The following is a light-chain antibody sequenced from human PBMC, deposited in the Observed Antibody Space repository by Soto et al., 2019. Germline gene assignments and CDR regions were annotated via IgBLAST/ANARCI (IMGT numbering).Light chain of an antibody. CDR1: QSLTSNY. J-gene: IGKJ2*01. V-gene: IGKV3-20*01. CDR2: GAS. CDR3: QHYETSPPSYT. Sequence: EIVLTQSPGTLSLSPGERATLSCRASQSLTSNYLAWYQQKPGQAPRLLIFGASSRATGIPDRFSGSGSGSDFTRTISRLEPEDFAVYYCQHYETSPPSYTFGQGTKLEIK.